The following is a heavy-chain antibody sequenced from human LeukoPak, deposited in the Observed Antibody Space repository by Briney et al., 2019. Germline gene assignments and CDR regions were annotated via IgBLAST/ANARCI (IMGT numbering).Heavy chain of an antibody. CDR2: IYYSGST. Sequence: SETLSLTCTVSGGSISSSSYYWGWIRHPPGKGPEWIGRIYYSGSTNYNPSLKSRVTMSVDTSKNQFSLKLSSVTAADTAVYYCARDKDFFDSGGAFDIWGQGTMVTVSS. D-gene: IGHD3-22*01. CDR3: ARDKDFFDSGGAFDI. CDR1: GGSISSSSYY. J-gene: IGHJ3*02. V-gene: IGHV4-39*07.